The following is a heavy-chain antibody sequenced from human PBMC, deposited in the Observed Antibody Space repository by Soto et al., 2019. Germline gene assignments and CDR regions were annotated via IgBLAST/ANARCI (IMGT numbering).Heavy chain of an antibody. CDR3: ARDLFGAEDY. CDR2: IWYDGSNK. CDR1: GFTFSSYG. V-gene: IGHV3-33*01. Sequence: QVQLVESGGGVVQPGRSLRLSCAASGFTFSSYGMHWVRQAPGKGLKWVAVIWYDGSNKHYADSVKGRFTISRDNSKNTLYVQMNSLRAEDTAVYYCARDLFGAEDYWGQGTLVTVSS. D-gene: IGHD3-10*01. J-gene: IGHJ4*02.